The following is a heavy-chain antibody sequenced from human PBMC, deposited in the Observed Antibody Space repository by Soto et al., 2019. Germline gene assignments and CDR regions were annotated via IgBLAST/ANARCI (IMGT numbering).Heavy chain of an antibody. CDR3: ARVGGRYYDSSRYYRAYYYGMDV. V-gene: IGHV4-59*01. CDR2: IYYSGST. D-gene: IGHD3-22*01. Sequence: PSETLSLTCTVSGGSISSYYWSWIRQPPGKGLEWIGYIYYSGSTNYNPSLKSRVTISVDTSKNQFSLKLSSVTAADTAVYYCARVGGRYYDSSRYYRAYYYGMDVWGQGTTVTVSS. J-gene: IGHJ6*02. CDR1: GGSISSYY.